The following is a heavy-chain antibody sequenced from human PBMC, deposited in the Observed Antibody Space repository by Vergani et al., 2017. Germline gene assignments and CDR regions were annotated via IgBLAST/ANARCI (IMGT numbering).Heavy chain of an antibody. CDR3: ARDMTAMIRGHIPPDH. CDR1: GFTFSNYG. CDR2: LRYGGDNK. J-gene: IGHJ4*02. D-gene: IGHD3-10*01. V-gene: IGHV3-30*02. Sequence: QVQLVESGGGGVQPGGSLRLLCAASGFTFSNYGIHLVRQAPGKGLEWVAFLRYGGDNKYYPESVKGRFTISGDTSRNTVYLQMNSLRAEDTAVYYCARDMTAMIRGHIPPDHWGQGTLVTVSS.